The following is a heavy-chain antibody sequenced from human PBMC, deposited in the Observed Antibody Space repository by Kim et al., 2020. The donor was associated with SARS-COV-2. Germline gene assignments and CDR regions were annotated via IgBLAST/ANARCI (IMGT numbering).Heavy chain of an antibody. CDR1: GYTFTSYD. CDR2: MNPNSGNT. Sequence: ASVKVSCKASGYTFTSYDINWVRQATGQGLEWMGWMNPNSGNTGYAQKFQGRVTMTRNTSISTAYMELSSLRSEDTAVYYCARGKGVRHYYYYGMDVWGQGTTVTVSS. J-gene: IGHJ6*02. V-gene: IGHV1-8*01. CDR3: ARGKGVRHYYYYGMDV.